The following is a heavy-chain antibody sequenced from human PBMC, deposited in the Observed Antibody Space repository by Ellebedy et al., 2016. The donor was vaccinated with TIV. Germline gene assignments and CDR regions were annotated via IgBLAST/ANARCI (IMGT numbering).Heavy chain of an antibody. V-gene: IGHV4-39*02. CDR1: GGSISSSSSY. CDR3: AREMVRGTAWFDP. CDR2: ISYSGST. Sequence: MPSESLSLTCTASGGSISSSSSYWGWIRQPPGKGLVWIGSISYSGSTYYSSSLKSRVTLFADTSKNQSSLRLFPVTATDTAVYYCAREMVRGTAWFDPWGQGTLVTVSS. J-gene: IGHJ5*02. D-gene: IGHD3-10*01.